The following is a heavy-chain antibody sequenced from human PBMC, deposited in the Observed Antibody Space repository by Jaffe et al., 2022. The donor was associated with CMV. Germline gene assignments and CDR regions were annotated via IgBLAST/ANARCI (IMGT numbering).Heavy chain of an antibody. J-gene: IGHJ4*02. D-gene: IGHD3-16*02. CDR1: GGSFSGYY. V-gene: IGHV4-34*01. CDR2: INHSGST. CDR3: ARGGRSLYSYHYPEDY. Sequence: QVQLQQWGAGLLKPSETLSLTCAVYGGSFSGYYWSWIRQPPGKGLEWIGEINHSGSTNYNPSLKSRVTISVDTSKNQFSLKLSSVTAADTAVYYCARGGRSLYSYHYPEDYWGQGTLVTVSS.